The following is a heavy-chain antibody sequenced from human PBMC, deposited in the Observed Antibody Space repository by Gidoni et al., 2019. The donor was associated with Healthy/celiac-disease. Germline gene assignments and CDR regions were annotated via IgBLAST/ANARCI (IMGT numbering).Heavy chain of an antibody. V-gene: IGHV3-7*01. J-gene: IGHJ4*02. D-gene: IGHD3-10*01. Sequence: EWVANIKQDGSEKYYVDPVKGRFTISRDNVKNSLYLQMNSLRAEDTAVYYCARVFDVLLWFGGLLYGDYFDYWGQGTLVTVSS. CDR3: ARVFDVLLWFGGLLYGDYFDY. CDR2: IKQDGSEK.